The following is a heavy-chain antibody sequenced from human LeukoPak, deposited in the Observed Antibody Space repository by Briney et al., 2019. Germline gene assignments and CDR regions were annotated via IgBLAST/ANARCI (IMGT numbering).Heavy chain of an antibody. CDR1: GGSFSGYY. CDR2: INHSGST. CDR3: ARGRDSSGWRPTDY. D-gene: IGHD6-19*01. Sequence: SETLSLTCAVYGGSFSGYYWSWIRQPPGKGLEWIGEINHSGSTNYNPSLKSRVTISVDTSKNQFSLKLSSVTAAGTAVYYCARGRDSSGWRPTDYWGQGTLVTVSS. J-gene: IGHJ4*02. V-gene: IGHV4-34*01.